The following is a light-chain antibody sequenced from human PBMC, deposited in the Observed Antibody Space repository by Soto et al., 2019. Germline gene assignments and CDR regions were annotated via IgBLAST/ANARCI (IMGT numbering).Light chain of an antibody. J-gene: IGLJ1*01. CDR2: DVT. Sequence: QSVLTQPASVSGSXXXSITXXXTXTSSDVGGYYSVSWYQQHPGKAPKLMIYDVTNRPSGVSNRFSGSKSGNTASLTISGLQAEDEADYYCSSYTSSSTDVFGTGTKLTVL. V-gene: IGLV2-14*01. CDR3: SSYTSSSTDV. CDR1: SSDVGGYYS.